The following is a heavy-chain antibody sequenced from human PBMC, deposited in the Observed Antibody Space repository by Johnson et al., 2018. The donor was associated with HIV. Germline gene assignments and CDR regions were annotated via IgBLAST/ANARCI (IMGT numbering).Heavy chain of an antibody. CDR3: ARSPEIGDRLWRAFDV. V-gene: IGHV3-53*01. CDR2: ISSGGNT. Sequence: VQLVESGGGLIQPGGSLRLSCAASGFTVTSTSMSWVRQAPGKGLEWVSVISSGGNTTDVDSVKGRFTISRDNSKNNLYLQMNSLRAEDTAVYYCARSPEIGDRLWRAFDVWGQGTMVTVSS. CDR1: GFTVTSTS. J-gene: IGHJ3*01. D-gene: IGHD4-17*01.